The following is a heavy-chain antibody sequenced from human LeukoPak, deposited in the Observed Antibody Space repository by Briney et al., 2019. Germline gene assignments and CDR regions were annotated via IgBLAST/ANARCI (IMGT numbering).Heavy chain of an antibody. J-gene: IGHJ2*01. CDR1: GGSFSGYY. D-gene: IGHD6-6*01. Sequence: SETLSLTCAVYGGSFSGYYWSWIRQSPGKGLEWIGEINHSGSTNYNPSLKSRLTISVDTSKNQFSLKLNSVTAAGTAVYYCARRRQYDSSLFWNFDLWGRGTLVTVSS. CDR3: ARRRQYDSSLFWNFDL. V-gene: IGHV4-34*01. CDR2: INHSGST.